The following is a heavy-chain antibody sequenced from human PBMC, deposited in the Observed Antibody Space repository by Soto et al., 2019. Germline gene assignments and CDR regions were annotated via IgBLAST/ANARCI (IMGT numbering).Heavy chain of an antibody. D-gene: IGHD2-15*01. V-gene: IGHV4-34*01. CDR3: ARGRCSGGSCLFDY. CDR1: GGSFSGYY. Sequence: SETLSLTCAVYGGSFSGYYWSWIRQPPGKGLEWIGEINHSGTTNSNPSLKSRVTISVDTSKNQFSLKLKSVTAADTAVYYCARGRCSGGSCLFDYWGQGTLVTVSS. CDR2: INHSGTT. J-gene: IGHJ4*02.